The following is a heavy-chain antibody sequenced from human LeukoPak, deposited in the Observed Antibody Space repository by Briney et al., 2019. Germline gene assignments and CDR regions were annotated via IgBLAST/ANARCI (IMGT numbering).Heavy chain of an antibody. Sequence: GGSLRLSCTASGLSFSLYSMNWVRQAPGKGLEWVSYISYSGSTIYYADSVKGRFTISRDNAKNSLYLQMNSLRAEDTAVYFCARDYYDSTLSLGQGTLVTVSS. J-gene: IGHJ5*02. D-gene: IGHD3-22*01. CDR3: ARDYYDSTLS. CDR2: ISYSGSTI. CDR1: GLSFSLYS. V-gene: IGHV3-48*04.